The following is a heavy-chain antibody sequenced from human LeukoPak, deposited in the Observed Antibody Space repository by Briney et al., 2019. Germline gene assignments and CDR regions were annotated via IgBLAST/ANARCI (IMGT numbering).Heavy chain of an antibody. CDR1: GFTFSSYG. CDR3: AKWLAAAGTSDY. V-gene: IGHV3-30*02. D-gene: IGHD6-13*01. CDR2: IRYDGSNK. Sequence: GGSLRLSCAASGFTFSSYGMHWVRQAPGKGLEWVAFIRYDGSNKYYADSVKGRFTISRDNSKNTLYLQMNSPRAEDTAVYYCAKWLAAAGTSDYWGQGTLVTVSS. J-gene: IGHJ4*02.